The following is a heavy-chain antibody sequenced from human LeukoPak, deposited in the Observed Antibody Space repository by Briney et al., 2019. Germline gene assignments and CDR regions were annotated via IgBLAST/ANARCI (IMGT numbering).Heavy chain of an antibody. CDR2: IKQDGSKK. J-gene: IGHJ4*02. V-gene: IGHV3-7*04. CDR1: GLTFTNAW. D-gene: IGHD5-24*01. CDR3: TRVGYIDEGIDY. Sequence: GGSLRLSCAASGLTFTNAWMTWVRQAPGKGLEWVANIKQDGSKKSYVDSVRGRFTISRDNAKNSLYLQMNSLRAEDTAIYYCTRVGYIDEGIDYWGQGTLVTVSS.